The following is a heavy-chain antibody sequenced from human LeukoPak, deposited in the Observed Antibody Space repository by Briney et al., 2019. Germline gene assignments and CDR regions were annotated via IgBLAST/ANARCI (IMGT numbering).Heavy chain of an antibody. V-gene: IGHV4-34*01. D-gene: IGHD1-26*01. CDR3: ARSPTGSSSRWFDS. CDR2: INHSGTT. J-gene: IGHJ5*01. CDR1: GGSFSGYY. Sequence: PSETLSLTCAVYGGSFSGYYWSWIRQPPGKGLEWIGEINHSGTTNYNPSLKSRVTMSVDKSKTQLSLQLTSVTAADTAVYYCARSPTGSSSRWFDSWGQGTLVTVSS.